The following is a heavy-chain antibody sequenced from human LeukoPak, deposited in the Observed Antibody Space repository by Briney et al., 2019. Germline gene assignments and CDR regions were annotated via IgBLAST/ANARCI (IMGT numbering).Heavy chain of an antibody. D-gene: IGHD1-1*01. Sequence: GESLKISCKGSGYSFTNYWISWVRQMPGKGLEWMGRIDPADSYTNYSPSFHGHVTISIDKSISTAYLQWSSVKASDTAMYYCARCRNDRPIILDYWGQGTLVTVSS. CDR1: GYSFTNYW. J-gene: IGHJ4*02. V-gene: IGHV5-10-1*01. CDR3: ARCRNDRPIILDY. CDR2: IDPADSYT.